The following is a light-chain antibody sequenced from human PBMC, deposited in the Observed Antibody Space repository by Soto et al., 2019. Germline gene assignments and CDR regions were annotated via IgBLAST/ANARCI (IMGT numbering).Light chain of an antibody. CDR2: SAS. Sequence: EIVMTQSPATLSVSPGERATLSCRASQSVSSSYLAWYQQKPGQAPRLLIYSASTRVTGIPDRFSGSGSGTDFTLTISRLEPEDFAVYYCQQYGSLSWTFGQGTKVDIK. CDR3: QQYGSLSWT. CDR1: QSVSSSY. J-gene: IGKJ1*01. V-gene: IGKV3-20*01.